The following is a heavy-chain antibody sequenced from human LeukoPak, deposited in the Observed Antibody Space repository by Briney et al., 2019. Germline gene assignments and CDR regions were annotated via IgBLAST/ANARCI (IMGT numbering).Heavy chain of an antibody. J-gene: IGHJ5*02. CDR1: GGSISSYY. D-gene: IGHD6-13*01. CDR3: ARGYSSSWYNWFDP. Sequence: SETLSLTCTVSGGSISSYYWSWIRQPPGKGLEWIGYIYYSGSTNYNPSLKSRVTISVDTSKNQFSLKLSSVTAADTAVYYCARGYSSSWYNWFDPWGQGTLVTVSS. V-gene: IGHV4-59*01. CDR2: IYYSGST.